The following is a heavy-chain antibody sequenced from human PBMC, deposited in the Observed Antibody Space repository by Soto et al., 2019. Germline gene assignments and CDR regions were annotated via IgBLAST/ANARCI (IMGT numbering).Heavy chain of an antibody. J-gene: IGHJ6*03. Sequence: SETLSLTCTVSGGSISSSSYYWGWIRQPPGKGLEWIGSIYYSGSTYYNPSLESRVTISADTSKNQFSLKLSSVTAADTAVYYCARLRVDGDYIYYYYYMDVWGKGTTVTVSS. CDR3: ARLRVDGDYIYYYYYMDV. CDR1: GGSISSSSYY. V-gene: IGHV4-39*01. D-gene: IGHD4-17*01. CDR2: IYYSGST.